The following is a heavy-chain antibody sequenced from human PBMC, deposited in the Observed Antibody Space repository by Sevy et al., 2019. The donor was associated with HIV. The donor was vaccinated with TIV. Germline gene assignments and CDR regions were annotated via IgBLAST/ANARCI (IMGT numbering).Heavy chain of an antibody. CDR2: IAYDGTAK. CDR1: GFSFSTHA. D-gene: IGHD3-16*01. J-gene: IGHJ4*02. V-gene: IGHV3-30-3*01. Sequence: GGSLRLSCAASGFSFSTHAMHWVRQAPGKGLDWVALIAYDGTAKYYADSVKGRFTVSRDDSKNTLYLQMNSLRPEDSAVYYCAREGGQTSASTPGNYWGQGTQVTVSS. CDR3: AREGGQTSASTPGNY.